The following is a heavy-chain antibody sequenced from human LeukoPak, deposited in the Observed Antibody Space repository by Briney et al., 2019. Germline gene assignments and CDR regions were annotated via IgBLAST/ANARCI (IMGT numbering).Heavy chain of an antibody. V-gene: IGHV4-39*01. CDR2: IYYSGRT. D-gene: IGHD3-10*01. J-gene: IGHJ6*02. Sequence: SETLSLTCTVSGGSISSSSYYWGWIRQRPGKGLEWIGSIYYSGRTYYNPSLKSRVTISVDTSKNQFSLKLSSVTAADTAVYYCARVLNYYGSGSYYNVFHYYYYYGMDVWGQGTTVTVSS. CDR3: ARVLNYYGSGSYYNVFHYYYYYGMDV. CDR1: GGSISSSSYY.